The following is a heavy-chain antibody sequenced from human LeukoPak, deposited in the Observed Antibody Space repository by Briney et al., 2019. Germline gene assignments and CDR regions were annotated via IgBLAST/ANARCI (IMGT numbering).Heavy chain of an antibody. CDR2: ISYDGSNK. Sequence: AGGSLRLSCAASGFTFTNYAMYWVRQAPGKGLEWVAVISYDGSNKYYADSVKGRFTISRDNSKNTLYLQMNSLRAEDTAVYFCAKERATTTSFDYWGQGTLVTVSS. J-gene: IGHJ4*02. CDR3: AKERATTTSFDY. V-gene: IGHV3-30-3*01. D-gene: IGHD2/OR15-2a*01. CDR1: GFTFTNYA.